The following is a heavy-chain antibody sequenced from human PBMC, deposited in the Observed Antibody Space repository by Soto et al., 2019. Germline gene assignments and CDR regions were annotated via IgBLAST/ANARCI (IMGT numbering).Heavy chain of an antibody. J-gene: IGHJ6*02. Sequence: SETLSLTCAVYGGSFSGYYWTWIRQPPGTGLEWIGEINHSGSTNYNPSLKSRVTISVDTSKNQFSLKLTSVTAADTAVYYCARAGGSGSYQTMYGMDVWGQGTTVT. D-gene: IGHD3-10*01. CDR3: ARAGGSGSYQTMYGMDV. CDR2: INHSGST. V-gene: IGHV4-34*01. CDR1: GGSFSGYY.